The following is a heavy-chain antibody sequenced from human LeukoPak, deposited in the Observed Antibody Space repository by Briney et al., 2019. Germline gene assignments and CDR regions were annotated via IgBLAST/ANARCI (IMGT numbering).Heavy chain of an antibody. D-gene: IGHD5-24*01. J-gene: IGHJ4*02. CDR3: AKEGRSLQTY. CDR1: GFMFSSNW. V-gene: IGHV3-7*03. Sequence: PGGSLRLSCAASGFMFSSNWMSWVRLAPGKGLGWVANIKEDGTETYYVDSVKGRFTISRDNAKNSLYSQMNSLRVEDTAVYYCAKEGRSLQTYWGQGTLVTVSS. CDR2: IKEDGTET.